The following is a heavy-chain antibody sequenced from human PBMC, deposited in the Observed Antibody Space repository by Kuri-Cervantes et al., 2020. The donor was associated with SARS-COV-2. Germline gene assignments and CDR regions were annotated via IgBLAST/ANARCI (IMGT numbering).Heavy chain of an antibody. J-gene: IGHJ2*01. CDR2: IWYDGSNK. CDR3: ARGSFASSSWQDWYFDL. D-gene: IGHD6-13*01. CDR1: GFTFSSYG. Sequence: GGSLRLSCAASGFTFSSYGMHWVRQAPGKGLEWVAVIWYDGSNKYYADSVKGRFTISRDNSKNTLYLQMNSLRAEDTAVYYCARGSFASSSWQDWYFDLWGRGTLVTVSS. V-gene: IGHV3-33*01.